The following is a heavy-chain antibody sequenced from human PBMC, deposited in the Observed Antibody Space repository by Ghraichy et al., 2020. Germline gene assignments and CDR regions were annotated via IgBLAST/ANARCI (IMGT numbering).Heavy chain of an antibody. J-gene: IGHJ4*02. D-gene: IGHD3-16*01. Sequence: SETLSLTCTVSGGSISSGDSYWSWIRQPPGKGLEWIGYIYYIGSSYYNPSFKSRVTISVDTSKNQFSLKLSSVTAADTAVYYCARIPTTIPEEGEPQPPYFDYWGQGTLVTVSS. CDR3: ARIPTTIPEEGEPQPPYFDY. CDR2: IYYIGSS. V-gene: IGHV4-30-4*01. CDR1: GGSISSGDSY.